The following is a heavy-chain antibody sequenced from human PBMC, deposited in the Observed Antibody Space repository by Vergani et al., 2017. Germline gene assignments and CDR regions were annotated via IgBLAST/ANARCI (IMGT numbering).Heavy chain of an antibody. CDR3: ARVIEKYYASGSYYNRYYYGMDV. D-gene: IGHD3-10*01. V-gene: IGHV4-34*01. CDR2: INHSGST. J-gene: IGHJ6*02. CDR1: GGSFSGYD. Sequence: QVQLQQWGAGLLKPSETLSLTCAVYGGSFSGYDWSWIRQPPGKGLEWIGEINHSGSTNYNPSLKSRVTISVDTSKNQFSLKLSSVTAADTAVYYCARVIEKYYASGSYYNRYYYGMDVWGQGTTVTVSS.